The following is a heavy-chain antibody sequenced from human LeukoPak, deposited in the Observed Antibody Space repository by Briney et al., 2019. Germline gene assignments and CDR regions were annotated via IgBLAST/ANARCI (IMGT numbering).Heavy chain of an antibody. Sequence: PGGSLRLSCVASGFSFGNYAMSWVRRAPGKRLQWVSQISGTGGATWYAGFARDRFTISRDNSKKTLYLQMSGLRVEDTAMYYCVKDPRDTYGTNWFVSWGQGTLLIVSS. CDR2: ISGTGGAT. CDR3: VKDPRDTYGTNWFVS. V-gene: IGHV3-23*01. D-gene: IGHD2-21*01. J-gene: IGHJ5*01. CDR1: GFSFGNYA.